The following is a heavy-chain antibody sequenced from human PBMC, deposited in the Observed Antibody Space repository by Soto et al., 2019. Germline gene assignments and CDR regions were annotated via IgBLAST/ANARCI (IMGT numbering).Heavy chain of an antibody. D-gene: IGHD6-19*01. CDR3: AKGPHTNVGWPYYFES. J-gene: IGHJ4*02. CDR2: SSPRGDTI. CDR1: GFSLANYP. Sequence: GGTLRLSCFASGFSLANYPMNWVRQTPGKGLEWISYSSPRGDTIYYADSVEGRFTISRDNARNSLSLHMSSLRDEDSALYYCAKGPHTNVGWPYYFESWGQGVPVTVSS. V-gene: IGHV3-48*02.